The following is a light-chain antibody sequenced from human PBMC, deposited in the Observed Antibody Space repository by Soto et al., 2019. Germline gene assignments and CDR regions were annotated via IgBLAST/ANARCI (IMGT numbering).Light chain of an antibody. CDR3: AAWDDRLSDLL. CDR1: SSDVGSYNL. J-gene: IGLJ2*01. CDR2: EGS. Sequence: QSVLTQPASVSGSPGQSITISCTGTSSDVGSYNLVSWYQQHPGKAPKLMIYEGSKRPSGVSNRFSGSKSGNTASLTISGLQAEDEADYYCAAWDDRLSDLLFGGGTKVTVL. V-gene: IGLV2-23*01.